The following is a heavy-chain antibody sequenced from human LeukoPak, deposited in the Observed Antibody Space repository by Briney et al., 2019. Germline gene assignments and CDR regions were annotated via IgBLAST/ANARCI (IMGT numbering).Heavy chain of an antibody. CDR2: IRYDGSNK. CDR3: AKDRIAARPNYFDY. CDR1: GFTFSSYG. V-gene: IGHV3-30*02. J-gene: IGHJ4*02. Sequence: PGGPLRLSCAASGFTFSSYGMHWVRQAPGKGLEWVAFIRYDGSNKYYADSVKGRFTISRDNSKNTLYLQMNSLRAEDTAVYYCAKDRIAARPNYFDYWGQGTLVTVSS. D-gene: IGHD6-6*01.